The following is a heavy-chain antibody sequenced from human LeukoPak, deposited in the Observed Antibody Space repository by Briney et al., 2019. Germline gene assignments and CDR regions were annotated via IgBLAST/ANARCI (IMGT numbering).Heavy chain of an antibody. CDR1: GGTFSSCA. V-gene: IGHV1-69*04. J-gene: IGHJ4*02. D-gene: IGHD5-24*01. CDR2: IIPILGVA. CDR3: AVEMATTSYY. Sequence: GSSVTVSCKASGGTFSSCAISWVRQAPGQGLEWMGRIIPILGVANYAQKFQGRVTITADKSTSTAYMELSSLRSEDTAVYYCAVEMATTSYYWGQGTLVTVSS.